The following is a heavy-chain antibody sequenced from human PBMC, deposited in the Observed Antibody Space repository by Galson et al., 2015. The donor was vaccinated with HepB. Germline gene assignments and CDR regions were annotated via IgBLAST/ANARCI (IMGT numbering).Heavy chain of an antibody. V-gene: IGHV1-2*04. J-gene: IGHJ2*01. CDR2: INPNSGGT. Sequence: SVKVSCKASGYTFTSYYMHWVRQAPGQGLEWMGWINPNSGGTNYAQKFQGWVTMTRDTSISTAYMELSRLRSDDTAVYYCARGVTVTVENWYFDLWGRGTLVTVSS. CDR3: ARGVTVTVENWYFDL. CDR1: GYTFTSYY. D-gene: IGHD1-20*01.